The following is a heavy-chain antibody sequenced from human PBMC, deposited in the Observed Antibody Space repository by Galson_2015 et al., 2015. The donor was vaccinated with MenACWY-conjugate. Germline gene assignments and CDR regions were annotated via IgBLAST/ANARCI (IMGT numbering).Heavy chain of an antibody. CDR3: ARGANIYFYSMDV. D-gene: IGHD2/OR15-2a*01. CDR1: GFSFTTSG. Sequence: SLRLSCAASGFSFTTSGMTWVRQAPGKGLEWVSSITGTSTYIHYADSVKGRFTISRDNARNSVSLQMSSLRAEDTAVYYCARGANIYFYSMDVWGKGTTVTVSS. CDR2: ITGTSTYI. J-gene: IGHJ6*03. V-gene: IGHV3-21*01.